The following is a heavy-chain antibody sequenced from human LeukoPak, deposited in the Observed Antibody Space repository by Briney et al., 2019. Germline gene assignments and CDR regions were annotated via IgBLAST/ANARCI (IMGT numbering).Heavy chain of an antibody. Sequence: SETLSLTCAVYGGSFSGYYWSWIRQPPGKGLEWIGEINHSGSTNYNPSLKSRVTISVDTSKNQFSLKLSSVTAADTAVFYCARDSRDGYNMRYFDCWGQGTLVTVSS. V-gene: IGHV4-34*01. CDR1: GGSFSGYY. D-gene: IGHD5-24*01. CDR2: INHSGST. CDR3: ARDSRDGYNMRYFDC. J-gene: IGHJ4*02.